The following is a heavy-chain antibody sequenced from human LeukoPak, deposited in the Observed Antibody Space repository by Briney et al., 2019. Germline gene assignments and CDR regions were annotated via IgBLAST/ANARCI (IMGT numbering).Heavy chain of an antibody. V-gene: IGHV1-24*01. CDR1: GYTLTELS. CDR2: FDPEDGET. J-gene: IGHJ4*02. CDR3: ATDLGGSYYFDY. Sequence: ASVTVSCKVSGYTLTELSMHWVRQAPGEGLEWMGGFDPEDGETIYAQKFQGRVTMTEDTSTDTAYMELSSLRSEDTAVYYCATDLGGSYYFDYRGQGTLVTVSS. D-gene: IGHD1-26*01.